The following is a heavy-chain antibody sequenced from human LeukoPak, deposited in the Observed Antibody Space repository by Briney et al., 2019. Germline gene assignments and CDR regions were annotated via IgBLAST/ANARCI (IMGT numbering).Heavy chain of an antibody. CDR2: INHSGGST. CDR3: ARDRKDSSYYYYGMDV. J-gene: IGHJ6*02. D-gene: IGHD6-13*01. V-gene: IGHV1-46*01. Sequence: AVPVSFQGCRYTFTSYYIHWVRQAPGQGLEGMGIINHSGGSTSYAQKFQGRVTMTRDTSTSTVYMELSSLRSEDTAVYYCARDRKDSSYYYYGMDVWGQGTTVTVSS. CDR1: RYTFTSYY.